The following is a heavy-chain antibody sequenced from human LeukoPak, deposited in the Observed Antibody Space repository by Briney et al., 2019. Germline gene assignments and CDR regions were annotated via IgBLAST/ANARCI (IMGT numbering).Heavy chain of an antibody. V-gene: IGHV7-4-1*01. CDR3: ARGEGYCSAGSCAFDP. CDR2: ITTNTGNP. CDR1: GYTFTNYG. J-gene: IGHJ5*02. D-gene: IGHD2-15*01. Sequence: GSVKVSCKASGYTFTNYGINWVRQAPGQGLEWMGWITTNTGNPTYAQGFTGRFVFSLDTSVSTAYLQIYSLKAEDTAVYYCARGEGYCSAGSCAFDPWGQGTLVTVSS.